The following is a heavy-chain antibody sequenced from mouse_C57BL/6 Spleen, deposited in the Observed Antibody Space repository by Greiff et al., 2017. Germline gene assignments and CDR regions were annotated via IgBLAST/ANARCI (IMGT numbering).Heavy chain of an antibody. CDR1: GYTFTSYW. J-gene: IGHJ2*01. D-gene: IGHD1-1*01. Sequence: QVHVKQPGAELVKPGASVKMSCKASGYTFTSYWITWVKQRPGQGLEWIGDIYPGSGSTNYNEKFKSKATLTVDTSSSTAYMQLSSLTSEDSAVYYCALITTVVASSFDYWGQGTTLTVSS. CDR2: IYPGSGST. V-gene: IGHV1-55*01. CDR3: ALITTVVASSFDY.